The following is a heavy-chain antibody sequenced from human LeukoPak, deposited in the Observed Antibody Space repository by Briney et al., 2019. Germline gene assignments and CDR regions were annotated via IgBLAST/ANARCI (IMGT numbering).Heavy chain of an antibody. D-gene: IGHD3-3*01. V-gene: IGHV1-46*03. CDR3: ARGQVLRFLEWLLYPNDY. J-gene: IGHJ4*02. CDR2: INPSGGST. Sequence: ASAKVSCKASGYTFTSYYMHWVRQAPGQGLEWMGIINPSGGSTSYAQKFQGRVTMTRDTSTSTVYMELSSLRSEDTAVYYCARGQVLRFLEWLLYPNDYWGQGTLVTVSS. CDR1: GYTFTSYY.